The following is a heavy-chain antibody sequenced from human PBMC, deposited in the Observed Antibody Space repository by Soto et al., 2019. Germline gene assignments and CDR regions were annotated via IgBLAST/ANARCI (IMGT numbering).Heavy chain of an antibody. CDR1: GGTFSSYA. J-gene: IGHJ5*02. V-gene: IGHV1-69*06. CDR3: AREAGTAVAGQYNWFDP. D-gene: IGHD6-19*01. CDR2: IIPIFGTA. Sequence: QVQLVQSGAEVKKPGSSVKVSCKASGGTFSSYAISWVRQAPGQGLEWMGGIIPIFGTANYAQKFQGRVTITADKSTSTAYMELSSLRSEDTAVYYCAREAGTAVAGQYNWFDPWGQGTLVTVSS.